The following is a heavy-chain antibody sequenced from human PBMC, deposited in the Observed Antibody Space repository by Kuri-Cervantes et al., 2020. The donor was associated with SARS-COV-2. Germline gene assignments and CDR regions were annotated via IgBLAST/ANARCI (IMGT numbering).Heavy chain of an antibody. CDR3: AKGTWIPWDYMDV. D-gene: IGHD5-12*01. Sequence: GESLKISCAASGFTFSSYAMSWVRQAPGKGLEWVSAISGSGGSTYYADSVKGRFIISRDNSKNTLYLQMNSLRAEDTAVYYCAKGTWIPWDYMDVWGKGTTVTVSS. CDR2: ISGSGGST. CDR1: GFTFSSYA. V-gene: IGHV3-23*01. J-gene: IGHJ6*03.